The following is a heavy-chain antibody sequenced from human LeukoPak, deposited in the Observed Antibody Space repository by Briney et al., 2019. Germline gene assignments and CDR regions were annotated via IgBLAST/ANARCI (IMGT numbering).Heavy chain of an antibody. J-gene: IGHJ4*02. CDR1: GSSFSNYG. CDR2: IWYDGSNK. CDR3: ARVGQWLVNY. V-gene: IGHV3-33*01. D-gene: IGHD6-19*01. Sequence: PGGSLRLSCAASGSSFSNYGMHWVRQAPGKGLEWVAVIWYDGSNKYYAESVKGRFTISRDNSKNTLYLQMNSLRAEDTAVYYCARVGQWLVNYWGRGTLVTVSS.